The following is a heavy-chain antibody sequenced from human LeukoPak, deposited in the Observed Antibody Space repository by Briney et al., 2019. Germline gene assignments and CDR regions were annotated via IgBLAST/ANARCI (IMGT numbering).Heavy chain of an antibody. Sequence: GGSLRPSCAASGFTFSSYWMSWVRQAPGKGLEWVANIKQDGSEKYYVDSVKGRFTISRDNAKNSLYLQMNSLRADDTAVYYCAREAVAAAGTGVTDYWGQGTLVTVSS. D-gene: IGHD6-13*01. CDR3: AREAVAAAGTGVTDY. J-gene: IGHJ4*02. V-gene: IGHV3-7*01. CDR1: GFTFSSYW. CDR2: IKQDGSEK.